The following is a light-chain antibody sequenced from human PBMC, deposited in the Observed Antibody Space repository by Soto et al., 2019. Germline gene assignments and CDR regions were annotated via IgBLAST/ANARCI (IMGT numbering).Light chain of an antibody. CDR2: NND. CDR3: QTYDTSLSDVL. CDR1: SSNIGAGHH. Sequence: QSVLTQPPSVSGAPGQRVTVSCTGSSSNIGAGHHVHWYQQLPGTAPKLLIYNNDNRPSGVPDRFSGSKSGTSASLAISGLQAEDEAEYDCQTYDTSLSDVLFGGGTKRTVL. V-gene: IGLV1-40*01. J-gene: IGLJ2*01.